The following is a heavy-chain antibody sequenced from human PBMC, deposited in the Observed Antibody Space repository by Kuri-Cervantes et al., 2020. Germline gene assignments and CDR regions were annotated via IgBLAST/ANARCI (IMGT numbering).Heavy chain of an antibody. CDR3: VGGAYSYGYSVS. CDR1: GFTFSSYG. D-gene: IGHD5-18*01. V-gene: IGHV3-33*08. J-gene: IGHJ5*02. CDR2: IWYDGSNK. Sequence: GGSLRLSCAASGFTFSSYGMHWVRQAPGKGLEWVAVIWYDGSNKYYADSVKGRFTISRDNARNSLYLQMNSLRDEDTAVYYCVGGAYSYGYSVSWGQGTLVTVSS.